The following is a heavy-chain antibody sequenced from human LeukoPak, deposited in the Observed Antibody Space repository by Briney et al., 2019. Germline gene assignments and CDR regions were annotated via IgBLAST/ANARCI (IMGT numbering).Heavy chain of an antibody. J-gene: IGHJ4*02. CDR3: AKDDAWLQYGN. CDR2: ISPNGVIT. D-gene: IGHD5-24*01. CDR1: GYTLTELS. V-gene: IGHV3-23*01. Sequence: SCKVSGYTLTELSMHWVRQAPGKGLEWVSGISPNGVITYYADSVKGRFTISRDNSKGTVYLQMNSLRPEDTAVYYCAKDDAWLQYGNWGRGTLVTVSS.